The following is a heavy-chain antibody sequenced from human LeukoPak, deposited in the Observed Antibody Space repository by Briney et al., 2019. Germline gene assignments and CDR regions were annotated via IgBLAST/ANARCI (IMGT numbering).Heavy chain of an antibody. J-gene: IGHJ5*02. CDR2: ISGSGGST. CDR1: GFTFSSYA. D-gene: IGHD3-9*01. V-gene: IGHV3-23*01. Sequence: GGSLRLSCAASGFTFSSYAMSWVRQAPGKGLEWVSAISGSGGSTYYADSVKGRFTISRDNSKNTLYLQMNSLRAEDTAVYYCAKAVWYYDILTGYDTAWGQGTLVTVSS. CDR3: AKAVWYYDILTGYDTA.